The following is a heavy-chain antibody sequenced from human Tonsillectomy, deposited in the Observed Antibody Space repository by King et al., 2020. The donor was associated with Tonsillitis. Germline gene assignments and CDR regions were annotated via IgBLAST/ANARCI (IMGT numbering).Heavy chain of an antibody. CDR3: ARVRLDCSSTSCYMRYYYYYMDV. D-gene: IGHD2-2*02. CDR2: ISAYNGNT. Sequence: VQLVQSGAEVKKPGASVKVSCKASGYTFTSYGISWVRQAPGQGLEWMGWISAYNGNTNYAQKLQGRVTMTTDTSTSTAYMELRSLRSDDTAVYYCARVRLDCSSTSCYMRYYYYYMDVWGKGTKVTVSS. V-gene: IGHV1-18*01. J-gene: IGHJ6*03. CDR1: GYTFTSYG.